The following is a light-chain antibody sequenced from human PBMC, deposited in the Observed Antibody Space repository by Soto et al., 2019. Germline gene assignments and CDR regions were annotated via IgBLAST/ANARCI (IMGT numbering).Light chain of an antibody. V-gene: IGKV4-1*01. CDR2: WAS. CDR3: QQYYTTPIT. J-gene: IGKJ5*01. CDR1: QSVLYSSNNKNY. Sequence: DIVMTQSPDSLAVSLGERATINCKSSQSVLYSSNNKNYLACYQQKPGQPPKLVIYWASTRESGVPDRFSGSGSGTDFTLTVSSLQAEDVAVYYCQQYYTTPITFGQGTRLEIK.